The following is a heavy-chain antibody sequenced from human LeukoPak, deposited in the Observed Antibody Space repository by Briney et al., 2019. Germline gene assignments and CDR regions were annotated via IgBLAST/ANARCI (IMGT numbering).Heavy chain of an antibody. CDR1: GYSFTSYW. J-gene: IGHJ6*02. CDR2: IYPGDSDT. CDR3: ARDGSGSYFYYYYGMDV. Sequence: GESLKISCKGSGYSFTSYWIGWVRQMPGKGLEWMGIIYPGDSDTRYSPSFQGQVTISADKSISTAYLQWSSLKASDTAMYYCARDGSGSYFYYYYGMDVWGQGTTVTVSS. V-gene: IGHV5-51*01. D-gene: IGHD3-10*01.